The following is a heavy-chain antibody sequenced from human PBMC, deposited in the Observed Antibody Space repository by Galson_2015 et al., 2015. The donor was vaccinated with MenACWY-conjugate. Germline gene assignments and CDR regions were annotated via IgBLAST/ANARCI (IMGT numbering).Heavy chain of an antibody. CDR2: ISPGDSNT. D-gene: IGHD1-26*01. Sequence: QSGAEVKKSGESLTISGQGSGYSFTTYWIAWVRQMPGRGLEWVGLISPGDSNTRYSPSFQGQVTISADKSISTAYLQWSSLKASDTAMYYCARHPPGGRGLDVWGQGTTVTVSS. J-gene: IGHJ6*02. V-gene: IGHV5-51*01. CDR3: ARHPPGGRGLDV. CDR1: GYSFTTYW.